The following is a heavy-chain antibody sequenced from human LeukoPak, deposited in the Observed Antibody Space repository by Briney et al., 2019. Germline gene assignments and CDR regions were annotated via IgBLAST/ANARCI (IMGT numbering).Heavy chain of an antibody. CDR3: AKVHPSDAFDI. CDR2: ISWNSGSI. J-gene: IGHJ3*02. CDR1: GFTFDDYA. Sequence: GGSLRLSCAASGFTFDDYAMHWVRQAPGKGLEWVSGISWNSGSIGYADSVKGRFTISRDNAKNSLCLQMNSLRAEDTALYYCAKVHPSDAFDIWGQGTMVTVSS. V-gene: IGHV3-9*01.